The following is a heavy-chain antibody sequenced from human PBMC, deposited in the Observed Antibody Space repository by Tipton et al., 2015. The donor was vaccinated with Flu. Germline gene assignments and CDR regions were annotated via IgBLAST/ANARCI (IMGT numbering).Heavy chain of an antibody. J-gene: IGHJ5*02. Sequence: TLSLTCTVSGGSISSYYWSWIRQPAGKGLEWIGRIYTSGSTNYNPSLKSRVTMSVDTSKNQFSLKLSSVTAADTAVYYCARELTNTMGRSWFDPWGQGTLVTVSS. CDR3: ARELTNTMGRSWFDP. CDR1: GGSISSYY. V-gene: IGHV4-4*07. CDR2: IYTSGST. D-gene: IGHD2-8*01.